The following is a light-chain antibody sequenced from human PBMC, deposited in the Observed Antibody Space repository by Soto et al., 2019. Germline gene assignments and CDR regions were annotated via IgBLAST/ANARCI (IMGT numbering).Light chain of an antibody. V-gene: IGLV2-23*01. CDR1: SSDVGGYNL. J-gene: IGLJ1*01. CDR2: EGS. CDR3: CAYAGRSTYV. Sequence: QSALTQPASVSGSPGQSITISCTGTSSDVGGYNLVSWYQQPPGKAPKLMIYEGSKRPSGVSNRFSGSKSGNTASLTISGLQAEDEADYYCCAYAGRSTYVFGTGTKLTVL.